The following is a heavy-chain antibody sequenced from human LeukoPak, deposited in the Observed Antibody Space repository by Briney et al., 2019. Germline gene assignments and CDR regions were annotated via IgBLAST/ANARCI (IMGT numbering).Heavy chain of an antibody. CDR2: ISYDGSNK. Sequence: GGSLRLSCEASGFTFSNYGMHWVRQAPGRGLEWVALISYDGSNKYYADSVKGRFTISRDNSKNTLYLQMNSLRAEDTAVYYCGRYGVVGATPDYWGQGTLVTVSP. CDR3: GRYGVVGATPDY. J-gene: IGHJ4*02. CDR1: GFTFSNYG. V-gene: IGHV3-30*03. D-gene: IGHD1-26*01.